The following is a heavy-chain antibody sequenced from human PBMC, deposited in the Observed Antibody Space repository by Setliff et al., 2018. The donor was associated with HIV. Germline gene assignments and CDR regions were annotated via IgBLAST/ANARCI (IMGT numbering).Heavy chain of an antibody. CDR1: GFTLRSYG. J-gene: IGHJ4*02. CDR2: IRYDGSNK. V-gene: IGHV3-30*02. D-gene: IGHD3-22*01. Sequence: GGSLRLSCAVSGFTLRSYGIHWVRQATGKGLEWVAFIRYDGSNKYYADSVKGRFTISRDNSKNTLYLQMNSLKTEDTAVYYCTRSTIIYDSSGYYNVLDFDYWGQGTLVTVSS. CDR3: TRSTIIYDSSGYYNVLDFDY.